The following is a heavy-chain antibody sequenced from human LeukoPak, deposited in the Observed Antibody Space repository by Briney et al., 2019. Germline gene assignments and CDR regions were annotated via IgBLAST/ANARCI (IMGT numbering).Heavy chain of an antibody. V-gene: IGHV1-69*13. D-gene: IGHD2-21*02. CDR3: ARGWLAETTVVTPYNY. J-gene: IGHJ4*02. CDR2: ITPIFRTP. CDR1: GGTFSSTT. Sequence: ASVKVSCKASGGTFSSTTINWVRQAPGQGLEWTGGITPIFRTPNYAQKFQGRVTITAVESMSTAYMELSSLRSEDTAVYYCARGWLAETTVVTPYNYWGQGTLVTVSS.